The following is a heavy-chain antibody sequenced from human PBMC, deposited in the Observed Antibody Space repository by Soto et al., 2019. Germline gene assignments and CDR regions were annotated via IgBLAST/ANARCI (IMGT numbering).Heavy chain of an antibody. D-gene: IGHD2-15*01. CDR2: IIPIFGTA. Sequence: SVRVSCKASGCTFSSYAISWVRQAPGQGLEWMGGIIPIFGTANYAQKFQGRVTITADESTSTAYMELSSLRSEDTAVYYCASVARSDAFDIWAQGTMVTVS. CDR3: ASVARSDAFDI. J-gene: IGHJ3*02. V-gene: IGHV1-69*13. CDR1: GCTFSSYA.